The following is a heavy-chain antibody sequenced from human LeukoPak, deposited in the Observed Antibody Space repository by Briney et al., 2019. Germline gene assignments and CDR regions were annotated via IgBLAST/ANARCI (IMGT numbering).Heavy chain of an antibody. CDR2: IKQDGSEK. CDR1: EFTFSNYW. J-gene: IGHJ4*02. V-gene: IGHV3-7*03. D-gene: IGHD3-22*01. Sequence: PGGSLRLSCAPSEFTFSNYWMSWVRQAPGKGLEWVANIKQDGSEKYYVDSVKGRFTISRDNAKNSLYLQMNSLRAEDTAVYFCASHAHDYDSSGYFDSWGQGALVTVSS. CDR3: ASHAHDYDSSGYFDS.